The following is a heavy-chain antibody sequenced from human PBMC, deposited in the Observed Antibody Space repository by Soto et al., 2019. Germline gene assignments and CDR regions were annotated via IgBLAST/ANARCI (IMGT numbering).Heavy chain of an antibody. V-gene: IGHV1-18*03. D-gene: IGHD2-8*01. Sequence: QVQMVQSGPEVKKPGASVKVSCRTSGYMFTSYGISWVRQAPGQGLEWMGWISTDKGHTNYTQKFQGRDSKTTDTPASICYMSLRSLRSDDIAVYYCADHAPAFGYWGEGGIVIVS. CDR3: ADHAPAFGY. J-gene: IGHJ4*02. CDR1: GYMFTSYG. CDR2: ISTDKGHT.